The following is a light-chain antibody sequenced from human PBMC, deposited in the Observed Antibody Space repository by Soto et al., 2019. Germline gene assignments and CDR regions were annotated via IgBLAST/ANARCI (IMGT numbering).Light chain of an antibody. J-gene: IGLJ3*02. CDR2: EVS. Sequence: QPVLTQPASVSGSPGQSITISCTGTSSDVGVYNYVSWYQHHPGKAPKLMIYEVSNRPSGVSNRFSGSKSGNTASLTISGLQAEDEADYYCNSYTTSSSWVFGGGTKLTVL. V-gene: IGLV2-14*01. CDR3: NSYTTSSSWV. CDR1: SSDVGVYNY.